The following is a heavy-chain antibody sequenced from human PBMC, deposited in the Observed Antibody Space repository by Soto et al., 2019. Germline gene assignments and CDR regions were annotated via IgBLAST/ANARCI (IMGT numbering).Heavy chain of an antibody. CDR1: GFTFSYYA. CDR3: AKVLSKNYYYPFDF. V-gene: IGHV3-23*01. Sequence: GGSLRLSCTASGFTFSYYAMAWVRQAPGKGLEWVSTISGGSSVTYYGDSVKGRFTISRDNAKKTLFLQLNRLSAEDTATYYCAKVLSKNYYYPFDFWGRGTQVTVSS. CDR2: ISGGSSVT. J-gene: IGHJ4*02. D-gene: IGHD3-10*01.